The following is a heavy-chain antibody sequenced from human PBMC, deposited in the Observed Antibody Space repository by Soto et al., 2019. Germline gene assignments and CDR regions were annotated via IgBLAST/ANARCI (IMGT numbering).Heavy chain of an antibody. J-gene: IGHJ4*02. CDR3: AKGVGLVTQGIDY. D-gene: IGHD5-12*01. Sequence: EEQLLESGGGLTQPGGSLRLSCVASGFTFSSHTMNWVRQAPGKGLEWVSSISRSGSTTYSADSAKGRFIISRDNSKNTVDLQMNSLSVEDTAVYYCAKGVGLVTQGIDYWGQGTLVTVSS. CDR1: GFTFSSHT. CDR2: ISRSGSTT. V-gene: IGHV3-23*01.